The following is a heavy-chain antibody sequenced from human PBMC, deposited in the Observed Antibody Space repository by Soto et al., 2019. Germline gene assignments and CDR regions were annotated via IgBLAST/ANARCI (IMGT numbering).Heavy chain of an antibody. D-gene: IGHD3-16*01. CDR3: AREGLGEAMDV. CDR1: GYSFTNYW. V-gene: IGHV5-51*01. CDR2: IYRGDSDT. J-gene: IGHJ6*02. Sequence: GESLKISCKGSGYSFTNYWSAWVRQMPGKGLESMGIIYRGDSDTRYSPSFQGKVTISVDKSISTAYLQWSSLRASDTAMYYCAREGLGEAMDVWGQGTTVTVSS.